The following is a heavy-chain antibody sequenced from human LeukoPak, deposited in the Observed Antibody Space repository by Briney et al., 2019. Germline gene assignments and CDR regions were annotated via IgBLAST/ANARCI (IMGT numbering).Heavy chain of an antibody. D-gene: IGHD3-3*01. CDR3: ARSDFWGTSYD. V-gene: IGHV3-74*01. J-gene: IGHJ4*02. CDR1: GVAFSISW. CDR2: INSDGSRT. Sequence: GGSLRRSCAASGVAFSISWIHWVRQAPGKGLEWVSRINSDGSRTNYADSVKGRFTISRDNAKNTLYLQMNSLSAEDTAVYYCARSDFWGTSYDWGQGTLVTVS.